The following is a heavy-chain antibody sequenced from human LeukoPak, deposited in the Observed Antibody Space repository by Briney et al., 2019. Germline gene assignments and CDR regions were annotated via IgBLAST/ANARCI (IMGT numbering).Heavy chain of an antibody. J-gene: IGHJ6*03. CDR2: INWNGGST. CDR1: GFTFDDYG. CDR3: AKNGDRGAYCTGGTCYPYFYYYMDV. Sequence: GGSLRLSCAASGFTFDDYGMSWVRQAPGKGLEWVSGINWNGGSTGYADSVKGRFTISRDNSKNTPYLQMNSLRAEDTAIYYCAKNGDRGAYCTGGTCYPYFYYYMDVWGKGTTVTVSS. V-gene: IGHV3-20*04. D-gene: IGHD2-15*01.